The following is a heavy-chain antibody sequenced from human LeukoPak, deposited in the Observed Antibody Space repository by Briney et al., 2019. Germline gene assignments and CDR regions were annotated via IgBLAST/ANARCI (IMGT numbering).Heavy chain of an antibody. CDR2: IIPIFGTA. J-gene: IGHJ4*02. V-gene: IGHV1-69*01. CDR3: ARVGFHSYGYDY. CDR1: AGTLSSYA. Sequence: SVKVSCKASAGTLSSYAISWVRQAPGQGLESMGGIIPIFGTANSAQKFQGRVTITADESTSTAYMELSSLRSEDTAVYYCARVGFHSYGYDYWGQGTLVTVSS. D-gene: IGHD5-18*01.